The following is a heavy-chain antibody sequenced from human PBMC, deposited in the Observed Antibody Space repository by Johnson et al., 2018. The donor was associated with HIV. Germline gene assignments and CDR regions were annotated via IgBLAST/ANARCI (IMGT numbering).Heavy chain of an antibody. CDR3: ARERNMIVVDDDAFDI. J-gene: IGHJ3*02. Sequence: QVQLVESGGGVVQPGRSLRLSCVASQFTFSGHGMHWLRQAPGKGLEWVAVISYDGSNKYYADSVKVRFTISRDNSKNTLYLQMNSLRAEDTAVYYCARERNMIVVDDDAFDIWGQGTMVTVSS. V-gene: IGHV3-30*03. CDR1: QFTFSGHG. D-gene: IGHD3-22*01. CDR2: ISYDGSNK.